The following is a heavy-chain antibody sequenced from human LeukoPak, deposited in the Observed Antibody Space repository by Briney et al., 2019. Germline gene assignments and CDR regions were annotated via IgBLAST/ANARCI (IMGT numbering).Heavy chain of an antibody. CDR2: IYYSGST. V-gene: IGHV4-39*07. Sequence: SETLSLTCTVSGASVSSGSFYWAWIRQPPGQGLEWIGSIYYSGSTYYNPSLKSRVTISVDTSKNQFSLKLSSVTAADTAVYYCARVHNWNYYFDYWGQGTLVTVSS. CDR3: ARVHNWNYYFDY. CDR1: GASVSSGSFY. D-gene: IGHD1-7*01. J-gene: IGHJ4*02.